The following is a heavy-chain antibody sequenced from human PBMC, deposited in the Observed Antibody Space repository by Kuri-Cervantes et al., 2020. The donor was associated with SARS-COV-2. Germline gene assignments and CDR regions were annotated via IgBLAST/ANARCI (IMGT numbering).Heavy chain of an antibody. J-gene: IGHJ3*02. CDR1: GYTFTSYD. V-gene: IGHV1-8*01. D-gene: IGHD2-15*01. Sequence: ASVKVSCKASGYTFTSYDINWVRQATGQGLEWMGWMNPNSGNTGYAQKFQGRVTMTRNTSISTAYMELSSLRAEDTAVYYCAKDLRQDVIWWGDIWGQGTMVTVSS. CDR3: AKDLRQDVIWWGDI. CDR2: MNPNSGNT.